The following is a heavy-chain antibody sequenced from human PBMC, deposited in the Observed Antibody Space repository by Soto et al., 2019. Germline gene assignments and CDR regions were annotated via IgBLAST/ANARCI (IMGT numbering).Heavy chain of an antibody. V-gene: IGHV3-43D*04. J-gene: IGHJ4*02. Sequence: LRLSCAAAGFDFEDYAMHWVRQVPGKGLEWVSLTNSDGTDSYYMDSVKGRFTISRDNGKSSLYLQMDRLRPEDTALYFCAKALYYYDSSPLDHWGQGTLITVSS. CDR3: AKALYYYDSSPLDH. CDR1: GFDFEDYA. D-gene: IGHD3-22*01. CDR2: TNSDGTDS.